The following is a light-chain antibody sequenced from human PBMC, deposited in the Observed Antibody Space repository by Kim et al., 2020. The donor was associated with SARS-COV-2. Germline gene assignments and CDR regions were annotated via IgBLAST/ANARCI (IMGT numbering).Light chain of an antibody. Sequence: RVTISCTGSSSNSGAGYHVHWYQQLPRRAPQLLIYANNNRPSGVPDRFSGSKSGTSASLAITGLQAEDEADYYCQSYDRSLSGSVFGGGTQLTVL. V-gene: IGLV1-40*01. CDR1: SSNSGAGYH. CDR2: ANN. CDR3: QSYDRSLSGSV. J-gene: IGLJ3*02.